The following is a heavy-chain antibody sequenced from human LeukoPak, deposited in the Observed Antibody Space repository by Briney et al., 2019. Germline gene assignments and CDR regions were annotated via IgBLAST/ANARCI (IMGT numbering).Heavy chain of an antibody. CDR3: ARPVSRGSSLVGAFDS. Sequence: GESLKISCKGSGYSFTSYWIGWVRQMPGKGLEWMGIIYPGDSDTRYSPSFQGQVTISADKSISTAYLQWSSLKASDTAMYYCARPVSRGSSLVGAFDSWGQGTMVTVSS. CDR1: GYSFTSYW. CDR2: IYPGDSDT. J-gene: IGHJ3*02. D-gene: IGHD1-26*01. V-gene: IGHV5-51*01.